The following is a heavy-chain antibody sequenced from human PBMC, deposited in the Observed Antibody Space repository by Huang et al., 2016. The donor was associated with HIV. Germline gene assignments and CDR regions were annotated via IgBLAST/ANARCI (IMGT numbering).Heavy chain of an antibody. CDR2: INHSGSN. V-gene: IGHV4-34*01. CDR3: ARERMMSWLDDHDAFDI. CDR1: GGSFSGYY. D-gene: IGHD1-1*01. J-gene: IGHJ3*02. Sequence: QVQLQQWGAGLLKPSETLSLTCAVYGGSFSGYYWSWIRQSPGKGLEWIGEINHSGSNNYNPSLKSRLTRSVDTSKNQFALKLSSVTAADTAVYYCARERMMSWLDDHDAFDIWGQGTMVTVSS.